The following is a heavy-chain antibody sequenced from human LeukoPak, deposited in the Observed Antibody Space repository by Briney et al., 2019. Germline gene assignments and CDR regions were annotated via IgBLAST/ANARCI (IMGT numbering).Heavy chain of an antibody. J-gene: IGHJ6*03. CDR1: GGSFSGYY. D-gene: IGHD5-12*01. CDR3: ARDHADIATTIGTYYYYYYYVEV. CDR2: INYSGST. Sequence: PSETLSLTCAVYGGSFSGYYWCWIRQPPGKGREWIGEINYSGSTNYNPSIKCRVTISVDTSKNQFSLMLSSVTAADTAVYDCARDHADIATTIGTYYYYYYYVEVWGKGTTVTVSS. V-gene: IGHV4-34*01.